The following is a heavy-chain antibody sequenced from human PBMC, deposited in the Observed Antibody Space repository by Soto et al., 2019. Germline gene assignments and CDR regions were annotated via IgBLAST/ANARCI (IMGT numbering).Heavy chain of an antibody. Sequence: GQSLKISYKGSGYSFNTYWIGWVRQMPGKGLEWMGVIYPDDSDIRYSPSFQGQVTISADKSISTAYLQWSSLKASDSGIYYCARRTGLLYSDWGQGTLVTVSS. CDR1: GYSFNTYW. V-gene: IGHV5-51*01. J-gene: IGHJ4*02. CDR2: IYPDDSDI. CDR3: ARRTGLLYSD. D-gene: IGHD2-21*01.